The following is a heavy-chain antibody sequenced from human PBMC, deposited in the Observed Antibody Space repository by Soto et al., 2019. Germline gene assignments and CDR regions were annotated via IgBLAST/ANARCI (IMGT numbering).Heavy chain of an antibody. CDR1: GVTFSSYA. V-gene: IGHV3-23*01. CDR3: ARPTYYYDSSGPRAY. CDR2: IGSSGDRT. Sequence: GGSLRLCCAFSGVTFSSYAMSWVRQVPEKGLEWASTIGSSGDRTYYADSVEGRFTVSRDFAKNSLFLQMNSLRAEDTAVYYCARPTYYYDSSGPRAYWGQGTLVSVSS. D-gene: IGHD3-22*01. J-gene: IGHJ4*02.